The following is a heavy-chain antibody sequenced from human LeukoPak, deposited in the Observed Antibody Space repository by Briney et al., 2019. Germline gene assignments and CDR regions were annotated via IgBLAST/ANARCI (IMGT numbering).Heavy chain of an antibody. D-gene: IGHD4/OR15-4a*01. CDR3: AKGYGESHFDS. CDR2: IRFDGSNQ. CDR1: GFTFRSFG. J-gene: IGHJ4*02. Sequence: GGSLRLSCAASGFTFRSFGMHLVRQAPGKGLEWVAFIRFDGSNQYYADSVKGRFTISRDNSNNTLFLQMNSLRVDDTAVYFCAKGYGESHFDSWGQGSLVTVSS. V-gene: IGHV3-30*02.